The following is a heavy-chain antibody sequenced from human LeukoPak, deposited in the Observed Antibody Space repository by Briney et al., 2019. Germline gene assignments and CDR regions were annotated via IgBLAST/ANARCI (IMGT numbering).Heavy chain of an antibody. J-gene: IGHJ4*02. D-gene: IGHD3-22*01. CDR1: GYTFTSYG. Sequence: ASVKVSCKASGYTFTSYGISWVRQAPGQGLEWMGWISPYNGATKSAQTLQGRVTFTADTSTSTGSMELRSLRSDDTAVYYCVRDSYYYDSSGPPCDYWGQGTLVTVSS. V-gene: IGHV1-18*01. CDR3: VRDSYYYDSSGPPCDY. CDR2: ISPYNGAT.